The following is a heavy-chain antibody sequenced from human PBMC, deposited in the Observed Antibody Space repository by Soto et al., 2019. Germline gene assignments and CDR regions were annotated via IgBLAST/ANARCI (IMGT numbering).Heavy chain of an antibody. D-gene: IGHD5-18*01. J-gene: IGHJ4*02. Sequence: KPSETLSLTCSVSGTSVSNYYWSWIRHPAGKGLEHIGRIYTSGSTSYNPSLKSRVTMSMDTSQTQIYLNLTSVTAADTAVYYCARGGIQLSYAFDYWGQGIQVTVSS. V-gene: IGHV4-4*07. CDR2: IYTSGST. CDR1: GTSVSNYY. CDR3: ARGGIQLSYAFDY.